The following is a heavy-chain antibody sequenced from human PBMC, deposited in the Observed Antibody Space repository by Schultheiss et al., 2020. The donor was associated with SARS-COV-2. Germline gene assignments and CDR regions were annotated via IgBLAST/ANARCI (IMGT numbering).Heavy chain of an antibody. CDR3: AREEYYYYGMDV. Sequence: GESLKISCAASGFTVSSNYMSWVRQAPGKGLEWVAVISYDGSNKYYADSVKGRFTISRDNSKNTLYLQMNSLRAEDTAVYYCAREEYYYYGMDVWGQGTTVTVSS. CDR1: GFTVSSNY. J-gene: IGHJ6*02. CDR2: ISYDGSNK. V-gene: IGHV3-30*03.